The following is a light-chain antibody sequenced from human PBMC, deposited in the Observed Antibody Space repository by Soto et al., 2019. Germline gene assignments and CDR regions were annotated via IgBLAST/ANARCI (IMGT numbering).Light chain of an antibody. CDR1: QSVSSSY. Sequence: EIVLTQSPGTLSLSPGERATLSCRASQSVSSSYLAWYQQKPGQAPRLLIYGASSRATGIPGRFSGSGSGTDFTLTISRLEPEDFAVYYCQQRVNWLELTFGGGTKVEIK. V-gene: IGKV3D-20*02. CDR2: GAS. J-gene: IGKJ4*01. CDR3: QQRVNWLELT.